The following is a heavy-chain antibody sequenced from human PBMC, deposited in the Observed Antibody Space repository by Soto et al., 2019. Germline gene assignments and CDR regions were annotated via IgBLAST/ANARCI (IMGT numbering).Heavy chain of an antibody. Sequence: PSETLSLSCAVFGGSISSGVCSGSWILQPPGKGLEWIWYIYHSGSNYYNPALKSRVTISVDRSKNQFSLKLSSVTAAETAVYYCASLSSYYYDSSGYYFQHWGQGTLVTVSS. CDR1: GGSISSGVCS. CDR2: IYHSGSN. J-gene: IGHJ1*01. CDR3: ASLSSYYYDSSGYYFQH. D-gene: IGHD3-22*01. V-gene: IGHV4-30-2*01.